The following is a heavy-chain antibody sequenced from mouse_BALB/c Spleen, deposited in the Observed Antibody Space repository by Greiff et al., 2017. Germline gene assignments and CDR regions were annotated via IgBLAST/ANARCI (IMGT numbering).Heavy chain of an antibody. V-gene: IGHV1-63*02. CDR2: IYPGGGYT. Sequence: QVQLQQSGAELVRPGTSVKISCKASGYTFTNYWLGWVKQRPGHGLEWIGDIYPGGGYTNYNEKFKGKATLTADTSSSTAYMQLSSLTSEDSAVYFCARRGSDDYSFDYWGQGTTLTVSS. CDR1: GYTFTNYW. J-gene: IGHJ2*01. D-gene: IGHD2-3*01. CDR3: ARRGSDDYSFDY.